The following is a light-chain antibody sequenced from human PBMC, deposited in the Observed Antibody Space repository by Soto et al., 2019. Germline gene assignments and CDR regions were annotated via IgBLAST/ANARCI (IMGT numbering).Light chain of an antibody. Sequence: EIVLTQSPGTLSLSPGERATLSCRASQSVGKNFLAWYQQKPGQAPRFLIYGASSRATGIPERFSGSGSGTDFTLTISRLEPEDFAVYYGQQYASSPRTFGQGTKVEIK. CDR1: QSVGKNF. CDR3: QQYASSPRT. J-gene: IGKJ1*01. CDR2: GAS. V-gene: IGKV3-20*01.